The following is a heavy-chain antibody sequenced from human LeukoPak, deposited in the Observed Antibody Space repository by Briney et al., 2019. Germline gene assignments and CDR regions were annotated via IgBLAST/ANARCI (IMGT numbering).Heavy chain of an antibody. V-gene: IGHV3-23*01. CDR3: AKARERDYYGSGSSDSFDI. J-gene: IGHJ3*02. D-gene: IGHD3-10*01. CDR1: GFTFSVYG. Sequence: PGGSLRLSCAASGFTFSVYGMRWVRHAPRKGLEWVSSITGSGGSTFYADSAEGRFTISRDNSKNTLYLQMNSLRPEDTSVYYCAKARERDYYGSGSSDSFDIWGQGTMVTVSS. CDR2: ITGSGGST.